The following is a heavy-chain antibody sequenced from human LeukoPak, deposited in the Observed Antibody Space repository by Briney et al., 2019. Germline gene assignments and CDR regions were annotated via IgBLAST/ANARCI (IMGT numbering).Heavy chain of an antibody. CDR3: ARVRAYSSSWYSRDYGMDV. Sequence: SETLSLTCTVSGGSISGYYWSWIRQPPAKGLEWVGYIYYSGSTNYNPSLKSRVTISVDTSKNQFSLKLSSVTAADTAVYYCARVRAYSSSWYSRDYGMDVWGQGTTVTVSS. J-gene: IGHJ6*02. CDR1: GGSISGYY. V-gene: IGHV4-59*01. CDR2: IYYSGST. D-gene: IGHD6-13*01.